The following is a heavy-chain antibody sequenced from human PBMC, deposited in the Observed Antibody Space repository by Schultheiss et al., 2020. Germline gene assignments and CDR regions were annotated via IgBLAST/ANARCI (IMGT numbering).Heavy chain of an antibody. Sequence: ASVKVSCKASGGTFSSYAISWVRQAPGQGLEWMGWINPNSGGTNYAQKFQGWVTMTRDTSISTAYMELSRLRSDDTAVYYCARVGVKAFDIWGQGTMVTVSS. V-gene: IGHV1-2*04. J-gene: IGHJ3*02. CDR2: INPNSGGT. CDR3: ARVGVKAFDI. CDR1: GGTFSSYA. D-gene: IGHD3-3*01.